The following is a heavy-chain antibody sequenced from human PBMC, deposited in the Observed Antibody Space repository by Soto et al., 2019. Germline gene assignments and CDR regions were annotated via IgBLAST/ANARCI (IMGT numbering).Heavy chain of an antibody. V-gene: IGHV3-7*05. J-gene: IGHJ6*02. D-gene: IGHD3-3*01. CDR2: IKQDGSEK. CDR1: GFTFSSYW. Sequence: EVQLVESGGGLVQPGGSPRLSCAASGFTFSSYWMSWVRQAPGKGLEWVANIKQDGSEKYYVDSVKGRFTISRDNAKNSLYLQMNSLRAEDTAVYYCARDGVRIYWSGNYATQGYGMDVWGQGTTVTVSS. CDR3: ARDGVRIYWSGNYATQGYGMDV.